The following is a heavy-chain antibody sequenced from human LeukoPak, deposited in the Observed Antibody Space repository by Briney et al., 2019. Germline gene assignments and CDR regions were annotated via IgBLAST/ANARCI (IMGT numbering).Heavy chain of an antibody. V-gene: IGHV1-2*06. CDR1: GYTFTGYY. D-gene: IGHD3-3*01. Sequence: ASVKVSCKASGYTFTGYYMHWVRQAPGQGLEWMGRINPNSGGTNYAQKFQGRVTMTRDTSISTAYMELSRLRSDDTAVYYCARANTIFGVAIPRDFDYWGQGTLVTVSS. CDR3: ARANTIFGVAIPRDFDY. CDR2: INPNSGGT. J-gene: IGHJ4*02.